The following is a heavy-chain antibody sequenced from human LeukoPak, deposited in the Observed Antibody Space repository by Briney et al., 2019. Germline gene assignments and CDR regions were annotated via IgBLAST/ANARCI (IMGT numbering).Heavy chain of an antibody. CDR3: ARAEGSSG. V-gene: IGHV1-2*02. CDR2: INPNSGGT. D-gene: IGHD6-13*01. CDR1: GYTFTGYY. J-gene: IGHJ4*02. Sequence: ASVKVSCKASGYTFTGYYMHWVRQAPGQGLEWMGWINPNSGGTNYAQKFQGRVTMTRNTSISTTYMELSSLRSEDTAVYYCARAEGSSGWGQGTLVTVSS.